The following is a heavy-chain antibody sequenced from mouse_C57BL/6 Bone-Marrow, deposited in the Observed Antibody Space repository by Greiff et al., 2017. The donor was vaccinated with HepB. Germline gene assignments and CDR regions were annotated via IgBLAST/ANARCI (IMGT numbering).Heavy chain of an antibody. J-gene: IGHJ2*01. V-gene: IGHV1-53*01. CDR1: GYTFTSYW. CDR2: INPSNGGT. CDR3: ARWGYYYALDY. Sequence: QVHVKQPGTELVKPGASVKLSCKASGYTFTSYWMHWVKQRPGQGLEWIGNINPSNGGTNYNEKFKSKATLTVDKSSSTAYMQLSSLTSEDSAVYYCARWGYYYALDYWGQGTTLTVSS. D-gene: IGHD2-1*01.